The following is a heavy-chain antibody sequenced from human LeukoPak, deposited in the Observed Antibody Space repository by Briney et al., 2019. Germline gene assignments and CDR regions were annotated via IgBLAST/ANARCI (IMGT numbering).Heavy chain of an antibody. Sequence: SEILSLTRTVSGGSISSSSYYWGWIRQPPGKGLEWIGSIYYSGSTYYNPSLKSRVTISVDTSKNQFSLKLSSVTAADTAVYYCARHVFSSSSWFDYWGQGTLVTVSS. CDR1: GGSISSSSYY. V-gene: IGHV4-39*01. CDR2: IYYSGST. D-gene: IGHD6-13*01. J-gene: IGHJ4*02. CDR3: ARHVFSSSSWFDY.